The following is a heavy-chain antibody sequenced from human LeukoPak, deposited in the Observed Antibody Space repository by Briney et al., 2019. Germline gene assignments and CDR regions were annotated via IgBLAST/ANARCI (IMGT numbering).Heavy chain of an antibody. V-gene: IGHV3-23*01. J-gene: IGHJ1*01. CDR2: ISGSGGST. CDR3: AKGSYGTVAEYFQH. Sequence: PGGSLRLSCAASGFTFSSYAMSWVRQAPGKGLEWVSVISGSGGSTGYADSVKGRFTISRDNSKNTLYLQMNSLRAEDTAIYYCAKGSYGTVAEYFQHWGQGTLVTVPS. D-gene: IGHD3-10*01. CDR1: GFTFSSYA.